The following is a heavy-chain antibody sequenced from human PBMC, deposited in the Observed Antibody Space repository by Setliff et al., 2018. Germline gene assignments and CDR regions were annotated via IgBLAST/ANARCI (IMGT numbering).Heavy chain of an antibody. J-gene: IGHJ4*02. D-gene: IGHD1-26*01. Sequence: ASVKVSCKASGYAFSSYYMYWVRQAPGQGLDWMGTVNTGGGSASYAEKFQRRVTMTRDTSTSTIYMELASLIYDDTAVYYCARAGDAATNRKGVFEFWGQGTLVTVSS. CDR1: GYAFSSYY. CDR3: ARAGDAATNRKGVFEF. CDR2: VNTGGGSA. V-gene: IGHV1-46*01.